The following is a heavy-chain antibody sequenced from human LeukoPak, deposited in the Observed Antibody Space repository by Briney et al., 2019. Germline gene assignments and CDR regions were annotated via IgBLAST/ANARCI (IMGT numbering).Heavy chain of an antibody. CDR2: IKGDGSHT. D-gene: IGHD1-26*01. J-gene: IGHJ5*01. CDR1: GFTFSNYW. V-gene: IGHV3-74*01. CDR3: VRDWDHFDFDS. Sequence: GRSLRLSCAASGFTFSNYWMHWVRPAPGKGLVWVSRIKGDGSHTIYADSVKGRFTISRDNAKNTLYLQMKSLRDEDTAVYYCVRDWDHFDFDSWGQGTLVTVSS.